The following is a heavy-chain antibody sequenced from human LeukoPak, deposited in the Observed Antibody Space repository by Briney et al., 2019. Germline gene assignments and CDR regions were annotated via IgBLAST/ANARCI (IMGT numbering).Heavy chain of an antibody. Sequence: GGSLRLSCAASGFTFSKAWMNWVRQAPGKGLEWVGRIKSKTDGGTTDYAAPVKGRFTISRDDSKNTLYLQMNSLKTEDTAVYYCTTEKGELPYYYYGMDVWGQGTTVTVSS. CDR1: GFTFSKAW. CDR3: TTEKGELPYYYYGMDV. J-gene: IGHJ6*02. CDR2: IKSKTDGGTT. D-gene: IGHD1-26*01. V-gene: IGHV3-15*07.